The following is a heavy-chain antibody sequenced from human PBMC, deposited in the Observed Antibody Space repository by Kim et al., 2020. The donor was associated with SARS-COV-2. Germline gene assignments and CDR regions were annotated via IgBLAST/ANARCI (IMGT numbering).Heavy chain of an antibody. D-gene: IGHD2-21*01. J-gene: IGHJ6*01. CDR2: ISGSGGST. CDR3: SPLCCSHYSYYFMYF. Sequence: GGSMRLSCAASGFTFSSYAMSWVRQAPGKGLEWVSAISGSGGSTYYADTVKGRVTISRDNSKNTLYMQMKSLSSEYTSFSSFSPLCCSHYSYYFMYF. CDR1: GFTFSSYA. V-gene: IGHV3-23*01.